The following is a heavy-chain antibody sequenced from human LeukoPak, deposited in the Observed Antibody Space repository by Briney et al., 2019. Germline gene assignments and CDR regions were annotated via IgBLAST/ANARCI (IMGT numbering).Heavy chain of an antibody. CDR3: ARSGGSSSRRSPIDY. D-gene: IGHD6-6*01. V-gene: IGHV3-7*01. CDR1: GFTFSDYW. Sequence: GGSLRLSCTASGFTFSDYWMTWVRQAPGKGPEWVANIKQDGSQRYYVDSVRGRFTISRDNAKNSLFLQMNGLRAEDTAVYYCARSGGSSSRRSPIDYWGQGTLVTVSS. CDR2: IKQDGSQR. J-gene: IGHJ4*02.